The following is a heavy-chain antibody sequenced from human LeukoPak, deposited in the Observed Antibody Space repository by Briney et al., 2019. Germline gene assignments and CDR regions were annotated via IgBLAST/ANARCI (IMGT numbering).Heavy chain of an antibody. Sequence: GGSLRLSCAASGFTFSSYSMNWVRQAPGKGLEWVSSISSSSSYIYYADSVKGRFTISRDNAKNSLYLQMNSLRAEDTAVYYCARYYESSGFGAFDIWGQGTMVTVSS. D-gene: IGHD3-22*01. V-gene: IGHV3-21*01. CDR1: GFTFSSYS. CDR2: ISSSSSYI. CDR3: ARYYESSGFGAFDI. J-gene: IGHJ3*02.